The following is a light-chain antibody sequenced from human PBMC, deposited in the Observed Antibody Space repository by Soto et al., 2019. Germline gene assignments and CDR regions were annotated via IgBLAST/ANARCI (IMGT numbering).Light chain of an antibody. CDR3: AAWDGSLNAIV. CDR1: SSNIGSNP. Sequence: QAVVTQSPSVSGTPGQRVTISCSGSSSNIGSNPVNWYQQLPGTAPKHLMDGNNQRPSGVPDRFSGSKSGTSASLAISGLQSEDEADYYCAAWDGSLNAIVFGGGTKLTVL. CDR2: GNN. J-gene: IGLJ2*01. V-gene: IGLV1-44*01.